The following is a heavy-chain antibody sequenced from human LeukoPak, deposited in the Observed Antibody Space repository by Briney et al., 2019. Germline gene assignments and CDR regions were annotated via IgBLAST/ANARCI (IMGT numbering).Heavy chain of an antibody. D-gene: IGHD3-3*01. V-gene: IGHV3-30-3*01. CDR1: GFTFSSCA. J-gene: IGHJ6*02. Sequence: GGSLRLSCAASGFTFSSCAMHWVRQAPGKGLEWVAVISYDGSNKYYADSVKGRFTISRDNSKNTLYLQMNSLRAEDTAVYYCARDAIFGVVIPLYGMDVWGQGTTVTVSS. CDR3: ARDAIFGVVIPLYGMDV. CDR2: ISYDGSNK.